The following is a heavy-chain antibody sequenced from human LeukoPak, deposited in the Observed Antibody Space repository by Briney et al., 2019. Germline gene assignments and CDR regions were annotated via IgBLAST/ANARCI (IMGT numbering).Heavy chain of an antibody. CDR2: IYHSGST. D-gene: IGHD3-3*01. V-gene: IGHV4-38-2*02. CDR1: GYSISSGYY. J-gene: IGHJ4*02. Sequence: SETLSLTCTVSGYSISSGYYWGSLRQPPGKGLEWIGSIYHSGSTYYNPSLKSQVTISVDTSKNQFSLKLSSVTAADMAVYYCARDHRYYDFWSGYSYYFDYWGQGTLVTVSS. CDR3: ARDHRYYDFWSGYSYYFDY.